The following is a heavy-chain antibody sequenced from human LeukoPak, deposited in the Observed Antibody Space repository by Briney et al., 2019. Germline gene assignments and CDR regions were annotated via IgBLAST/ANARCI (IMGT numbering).Heavy chain of an antibody. D-gene: IGHD2-21*01. J-gene: IGHJ3*02. CDR1: GFVFSSYA. Sequence: PGGSLRLSCAASGFVFSSYAMNWVRQPPGKGLEWISGISGSHSTFYAASVKGRFTFSRDNAKNTLSLQMNSLRDDDTAMYYCVRDLFPDAFDIWGQGTRVTVSS. CDR2: ISGSHST. CDR3: VRDLFPDAFDI. V-gene: IGHV3-69-1*01.